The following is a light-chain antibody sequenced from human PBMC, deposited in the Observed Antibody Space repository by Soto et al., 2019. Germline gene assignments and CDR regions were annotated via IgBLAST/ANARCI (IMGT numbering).Light chain of an antibody. CDR2: KAS. CDR3: QHYNSYSEA. V-gene: IGKV1-5*03. CDR1: QTISSW. Sequence: DIQMTQSRSTLSGSVVDRPTIPCPASQTISSWLAWYQQKPGKAPKLLIYKASTLKSGVPSRFSGSGSGTEFTLTISSLQPDDFATYYCQHYNSYSEAFDQGTKVDIK. J-gene: IGKJ1*01.